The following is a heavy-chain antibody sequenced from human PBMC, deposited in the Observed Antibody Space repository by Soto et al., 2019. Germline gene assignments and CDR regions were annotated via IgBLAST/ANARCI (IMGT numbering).Heavy chain of an antibody. CDR3: AKYPNRQQWLPSYFDY. CDR2: ISGSGGST. Sequence: GGSLRLSCAASGFTFSSYAMSWVRQAPGKGLEWVSAISGSGGSTYYADSVKGRFTISRDNSKNTLYLQMNSLRAEDTAVYYCAKYPNRQQWLPSYFDYWGQGTLVTVSS. V-gene: IGHV3-23*01. J-gene: IGHJ4*02. CDR1: GFTFSSYA. D-gene: IGHD6-19*01.